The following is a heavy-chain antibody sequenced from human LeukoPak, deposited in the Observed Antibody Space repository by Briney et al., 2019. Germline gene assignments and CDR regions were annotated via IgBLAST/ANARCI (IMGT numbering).Heavy chain of an antibody. CDR1: GGSVSSYY. V-gene: IGHV4-4*07. CDR3: ATEGGGPRWLDP. Sequence: SETLSLTCSVSGGSVSSYYWSWIRQPAGKGLEWIGRISASGSSNYNPSLRSRVIMSVDTPKNQFSLNLSSVTAADTSVYYCATEGGGPRWLDPWGQGTLVTVSS. CDR2: ISASGSS. J-gene: IGHJ5*02. D-gene: IGHD6-25*01.